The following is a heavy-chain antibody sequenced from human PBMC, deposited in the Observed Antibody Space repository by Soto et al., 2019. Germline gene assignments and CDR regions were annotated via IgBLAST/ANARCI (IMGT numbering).Heavy chain of an antibody. D-gene: IGHD4-17*01. CDR1: GFTFTSSA. V-gene: IGHV1-58*02. CDR2: IVVGSGNT. Sequence: ASVKVSCKASGFTFTSSAMQWVRQARGQRLEWIGWIVVGSGNTNYAQKFQERVTITRDMSTSTAYMELSSLRSEDTAVYYCAIPPGIETTGLWGQGTLVTVSS. CDR3: AIPPGIETTGL. J-gene: IGHJ4*02.